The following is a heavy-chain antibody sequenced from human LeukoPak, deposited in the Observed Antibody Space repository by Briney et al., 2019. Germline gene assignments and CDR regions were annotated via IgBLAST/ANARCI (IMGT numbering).Heavy chain of an antibody. Sequence: SETLSLTCTVSGGSISTSNYYWGWIRQPPGKGLEWIGNIFYSGSTYYSPSLRSRVTISVDTSKNQFSLKLSSVTAADTAVYYCARERGYSGYDFGGYYYYYMDVWGKGTTVTVSS. J-gene: IGHJ6*03. D-gene: IGHD5-12*01. CDR2: IFYSGST. V-gene: IGHV4-39*07. CDR1: GGSISTSNYY. CDR3: ARERGYSGYDFGGYYYYYMDV.